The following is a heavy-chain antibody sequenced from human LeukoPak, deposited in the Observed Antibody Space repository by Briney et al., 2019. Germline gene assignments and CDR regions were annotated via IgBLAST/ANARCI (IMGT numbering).Heavy chain of an antibody. Sequence: PSETLSLTCAVYGGSFSGYYWSWIRQPAGKGLEWIGRIHTSGSTNYNPSLKSRVTISVDTSKNQFSLKLSSVTAADTAVYYCARGGSAYDSSGYYYSPRGRLNYFDYWGQGTLVTVSS. J-gene: IGHJ4*02. V-gene: IGHV4-59*10. CDR2: IHTSGST. D-gene: IGHD3-22*01. CDR1: GGSFSGYY. CDR3: ARGGSAYDSSGYYYSPRGRLNYFDY.